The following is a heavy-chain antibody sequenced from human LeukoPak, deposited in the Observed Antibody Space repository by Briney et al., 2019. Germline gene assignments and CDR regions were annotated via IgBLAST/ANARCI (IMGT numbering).Heavy chain of an antibody. CDR1: GFTFSSYA. CDR3: AREPSLSDFWSGYGYYYYYMDV. V-gene: IGHV3-30*01. D-gene: IGHD3-3*01. CDR2: ISYDGSNK. Sequence: PGGSLRLSCAASGFTFSSYAMHWVRQAPGKGLEWVAVISYDGSNKYYADSVKGRFTISRDNSKNTLYLQMNSLRAEDTAVYYCAREPSLSDFWSGYGYYYYYMDVWGKGTTVTVSS. J-gene: IGHJ6*03.